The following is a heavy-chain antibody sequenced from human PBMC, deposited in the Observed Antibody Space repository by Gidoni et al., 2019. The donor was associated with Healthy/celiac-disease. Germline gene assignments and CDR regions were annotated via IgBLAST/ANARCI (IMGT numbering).Heavy chain of an antibody. CDR1: GFTFSSYA. V-gene: IGHV3-64D*09. Sequence: EVQLVESGGGLVQPGGSLRRSCSASGFTFSSYAMHWVRQAPGKGLEYVSAISSNGGSTYYADSVKGRFTISRDNSKNTLYLQMSSLRAEDTAVYYCVKDATMGVFDYWGQGTLVTVSS. J-gene: IGHJ4*02. D-gene: IGHD3-10*01. CDR2: ISSNGGST. CDR3: VKDATMGVFDY.